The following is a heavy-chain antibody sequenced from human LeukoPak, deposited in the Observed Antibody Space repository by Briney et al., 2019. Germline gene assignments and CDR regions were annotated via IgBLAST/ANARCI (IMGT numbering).Heavy chain of an antibody. J-gene: IGHJ6*02. V-gene: IGHV3-21*01. Sequence: PGGSLRLSCAASGFTFSSYSMNWVRQAPGKGLEWVSSISSSSSYIYYADSVKGRFTISRDNAKNSLYLQMNSLRAEDTAVYYCARDRTVVTQRHHYGMDVWGQGTTVTVSS. CDR1: GFTFSSYS. D-gene: IGHD4-23*01. CDR3: ARDRTVVTQRHHYGMDV. CDR2: ISSSSSYI.